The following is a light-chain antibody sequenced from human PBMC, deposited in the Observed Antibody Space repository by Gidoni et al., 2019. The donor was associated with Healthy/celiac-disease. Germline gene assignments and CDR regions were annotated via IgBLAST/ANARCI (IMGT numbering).Light chain of an antibody. V-gene: IGKV3-20*01. CDR3: QQYGSSFT. CDR2: GAS. CDR1: QSVSSSY. Sequence: DIVLTQSPGTLSLSPGERATLSCRASQSVSSSYLAWYQQKPGQAPRLLIYGASSRATGIPDRFSGSGSGTDFTLTISRLAPEDFAVYYCQQYGSSFTFGPGTKVDIK. J-gene: IGKJ3*01.